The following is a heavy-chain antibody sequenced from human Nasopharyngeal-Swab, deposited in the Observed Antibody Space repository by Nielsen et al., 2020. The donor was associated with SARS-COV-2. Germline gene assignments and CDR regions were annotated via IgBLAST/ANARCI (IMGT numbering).Heavy chain of an antibody. CDR1: GFTFSSYE. D-gene: IGHD6-6*01. J-gene: IGHJ4*02. CDR3: ARRYSSSSGALPDY. CDR2: ISSSGSIT. V-gene: IGHV3-48*03. Sequence: SLKISCAASGFTFSSYEINWLRQAPWKGLEWLSYISSSGSITYYADSVKGRLTISRDNAKNSVFLQMDSLRAEDTAVYYCARRYSSSSGALPDYWGQGTLVTVSS.